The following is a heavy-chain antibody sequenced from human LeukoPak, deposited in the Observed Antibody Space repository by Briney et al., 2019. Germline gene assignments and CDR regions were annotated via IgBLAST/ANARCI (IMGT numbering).Heavy chain of an antibody. CDR1: GFTVSSNY. J-gene: IGHJ6*03. CDR3: ARDPYSGSYGDSYYYYMDV. CDR2: INSGGGT. V-gene: IGHV3-66*01. Sequence: PGGSLRLSCAASGFTVSSNYMNWVRQAPGKGLEWVSVINSGGGTYYADSVKGRFTISRDNAKNSLYLQMNSLRVEDTAVYYCARDPYSGSYGDSYYYYMDVWGKGTTVTISS. D-gene: IGHD1-26*01.